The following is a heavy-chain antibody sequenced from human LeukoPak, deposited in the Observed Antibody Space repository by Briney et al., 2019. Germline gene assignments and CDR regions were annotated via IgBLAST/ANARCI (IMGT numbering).Heavy chain of an antibody. Sequence: GGSLRLSCAASGFSFSSFALTWVRQAPGEGLEWVSTITGSGGTTYYADSVKGRLTISRDNSKNTLYLQMNSLRADDTAIYYCAKGELRFLEWLSYWGQGTLVTVSS. D-gene: IGHD3-3*01. CDR2: ITGSGGTT. J-gene: IGHJ4*02. V-gene: IGHV3-23*01. CDR1: GFSFSSFA. CDR3: AKGELRFLEWLSY.